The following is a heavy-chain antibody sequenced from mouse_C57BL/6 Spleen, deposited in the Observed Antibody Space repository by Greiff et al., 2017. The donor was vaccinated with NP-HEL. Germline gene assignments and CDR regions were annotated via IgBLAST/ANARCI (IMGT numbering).Heavy chain of an antibody. CDR3: AMFSQFITTVVDAMDY. CDR2: IHPSDSDT. Sequence: VQLQQPGAELVKPGASVKVSCKASGYTFTSYWMHWVKQRPGQGLEWIGRIHPSDSDTNYNQKFKGKATLTVDKSSSTAYMQLSSLTSEDSAVYYCAMFSQFITTVVDAMDYWGQGTSVTVSS. D-gene: IGHD1-1*01. V-gene: IGHV1-74*01. CDR1: GYTFTSYW. J-gene: IGHJ4*01.